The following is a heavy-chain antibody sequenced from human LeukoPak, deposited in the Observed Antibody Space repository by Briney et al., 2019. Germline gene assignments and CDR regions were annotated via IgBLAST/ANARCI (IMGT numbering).Heavy chain of an antibody. V-gene: IGHV3-23*01. CDR1: GFTFSSYA. Sequence: PGGSLRLSCAASGFTFSSYAMSWVRQAPGKGLEWVSAISGSGGSTYYADSVKGRFTISRDNSKNTLYLQMNSLRAEDTAVYYCAFLMVPPLDYYYGMDVWGQGTTVTVSS. D-gene: IGHD2-8*01. CDR3: AFLMVPPLDYYYGMDV. CDR2: ISGSGGST. J-gene: IGHJ6*02.